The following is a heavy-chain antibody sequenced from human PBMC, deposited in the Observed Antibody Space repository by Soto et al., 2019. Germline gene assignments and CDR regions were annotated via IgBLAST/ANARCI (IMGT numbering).Heavy chain of an antibody. J-gene: IGHJ2*01. V-gene: IGHV5-51*01. CDR3: MRRKGMVTTDRSYWYFDL. CDR2: IYPGDSDT. Sequence: GESLKISCKGSGYSFTSYWIGWVRQMPGKGLECMGIIYPGDSDTRYSPSFQGQVTISADKSISTAYLQWSSLKASDTAMYYCMRRKGMVTTDRSYWYFDLWGRGTLVTVSS. D-gene: IGHD2-21*02. CDR1: GYSFTSYW.